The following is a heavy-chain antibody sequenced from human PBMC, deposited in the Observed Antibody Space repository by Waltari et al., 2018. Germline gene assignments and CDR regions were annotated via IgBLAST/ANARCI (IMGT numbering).Heavy chain of an antibody. V-gene: IGHV3-48*04. CDR2: ISATSSSI. D-gene: IGHD6-13*01. CDR1: GFTFSSYR. Sequence: EILVVESGGGLVQPGGSLRLSCADSGFTFSSYRMTWVRQAPGKGLEWVSYISATSSSIYYADSVKGRFTISRDNAQNSLYLQMNSLRAEDTALYYCARHEEGIAAAGPDYWGQGTLVTVSS. CDR3: ARHEEGIAAAGPDY. J-gene: IGHJ4*02.